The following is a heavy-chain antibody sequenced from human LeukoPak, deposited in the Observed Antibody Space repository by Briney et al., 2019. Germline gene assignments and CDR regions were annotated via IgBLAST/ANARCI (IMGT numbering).Heavy chain of an antibody. V-gene: IGHV1-2*02. CDR3: ARETPGITWFDP. CDR2: INPNSGGT. D-gene: IGHD3-10*01. CDR1: GYTFTGYY. Sequence: ASVKVSCKASGYTFTGYYMHWVRQAPGQGLEWMGWINPNSGGTNYAQKFQGRVTMTRDTSISTAYVELSRLRSDDTAVYYCARETPGITWFDPWGQGTLVTVSS. J-gene: IGHJ5*02.